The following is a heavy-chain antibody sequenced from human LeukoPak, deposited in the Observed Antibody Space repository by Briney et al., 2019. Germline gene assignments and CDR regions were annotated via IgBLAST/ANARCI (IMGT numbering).Heavy chain of an antibody. CDR3: ARVGILNWFDP. Sequence: GGSLRLSCAASGFTFSSYSMNWVRQAPGKGLEWVSSISSSSYIYYADSVKGRFTISRDNAKNPLYLQMNSLRAEDTAVYYCARVGILNWFDPWGQGTLVTVSS. J-gene: IGHJ5*02. CDR1: GFTFSSYS. V-gene: IGHV3-21*01. CDR2: ISSSSYI.